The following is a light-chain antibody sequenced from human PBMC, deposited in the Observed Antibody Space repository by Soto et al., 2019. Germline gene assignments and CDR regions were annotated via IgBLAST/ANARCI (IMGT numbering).Light chain of an antibody. J-gene: IGLJ3*02. V-gene: IGLV2-23*02. Sequence: QSALTQPASVSGSPGQSITISCTGTSSDIGTFNLVSWYQQHPGKAPKLLLYDVNKRPSGVSNRFSGSKSGDTASLTISGLQAEDEADYYCCSYAGSSTWVFGGGTKLTVL. CDR1: SSDIGTFNL. CDR3: CSYAGSSTWV. CDR2: DVN.